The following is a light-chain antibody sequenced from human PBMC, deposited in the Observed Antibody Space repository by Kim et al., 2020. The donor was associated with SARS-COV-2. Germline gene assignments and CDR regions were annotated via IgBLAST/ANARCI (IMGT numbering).Light chain of an antibody. CDR1: SSDVGGYNY. V-gene: IGLV2-14*03. J-gene: IGLJ1*01. CDR2: DVS. Sequence: SFTISCTGTSSDVGGYNYVSWYQQHPGKAPKLMIYDVSNRPSGVSNRFSGSKSGNTASLTISGLQAEDEADYYCSSYTRSSTNYVFGTGTKVTVL. CDR3: SSYTRSSTNYV.